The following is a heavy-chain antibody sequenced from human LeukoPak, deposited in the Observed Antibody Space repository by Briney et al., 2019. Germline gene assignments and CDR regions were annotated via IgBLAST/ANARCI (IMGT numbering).Heavy chain of an antibody. J-gene: IGHJ4*02. CDR1: GGSISSSNW. CDR2: IYHSGST. V-gene: IGHV4-4*02. Sequence: SGTLSLTCAVSGGSISSSNWWSWVRQPPGKGLEWIGEIYHSGSTNYNPSLKSRVTISVDKSKNQFSLTLSSVTAADTAIYYCARDSPKRYSGSYFDYWGQGSLVTVSS. D-gene: IGHD1-26*01. CDR3: ARDSPKRYSGSYFDY.